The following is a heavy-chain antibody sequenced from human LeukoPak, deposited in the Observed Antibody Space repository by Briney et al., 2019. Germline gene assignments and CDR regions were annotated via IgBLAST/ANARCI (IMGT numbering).Heavy chain of an antibody. D-gene: IGHD5-24*01. Sequence: GGSLRLSCAASGFTFSSYWVSWVRQAPGKGLEWVANIKQDGSEKYNVDSVKGRFTISRDNAKNSLYLQMNSLRAEDTALYYCARDLRDGYNLLDSWGQGTLVTVS. CDR2: IKQDGSEK. J-gene: IGHJ4*02. V-gene: IGHV3-7*01. CDR1: GFTFSSYW. CDR3: ARDLRDGYNLLDS.